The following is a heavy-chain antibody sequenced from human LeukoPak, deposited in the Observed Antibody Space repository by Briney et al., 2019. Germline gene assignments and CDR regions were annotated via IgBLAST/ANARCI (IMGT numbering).Heavy chain of an antibody. D-gene: IGHD5-24*01. V-gene: IGHV1-2*02. Sequence: ASVKVSCKASGYTFTGYYMHWVRQAPGQGLEWMGWINPNSGGTNYAQKFQGRVTMTRDTSISTAYMELSRLRSDDTAVYYCGSLLREMATIIDAWGQGTLVTVSS. J-gene: IGHJ5*02. CDR1: GYTFTGYY. CDR3: GSLLREMATIIDA. CDR2: INPNSGGT.